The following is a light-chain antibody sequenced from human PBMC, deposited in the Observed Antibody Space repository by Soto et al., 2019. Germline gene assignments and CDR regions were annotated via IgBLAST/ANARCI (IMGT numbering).Light chain of an antibody. CDR2: RAS. J-gene: IGKJ1*01. V-gene: IGKV3-15*01. Sequence: EIVMTQSPATLSVSPGERATLSCRASQSVSSNLAWYHQKPGQAPRILIYRASTRATGIPARFNGSGSGTEFTLPISSLQSEDFAVYYCQQYNNWARTFGQGPKGEI. CDR3: QQYNNWART. CDR1: QSVSSN.